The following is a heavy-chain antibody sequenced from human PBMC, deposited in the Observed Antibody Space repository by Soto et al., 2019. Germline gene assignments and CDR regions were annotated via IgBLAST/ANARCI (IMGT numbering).Heavy chain of an antibody. CDR2: IIPIFGTA. J-gene: IGHJ6*02. Sequence: QVQLVQSGAEVKKPGSSVKVSCKASGGTFSSYAISWVRQAPGQGLEWMGGIIPIFGTANYAQKFQGRVTITADESTSTAYMELSRLGSEDTAVYYCASYCSGGSCYVPNYYYGMDVWGQGTTVTVSS. V-gene: IGHV1-69*01. CDR1: GGTFSSYA. D-gene: IGHD2-15*01. CDR3: ASYCSGGSCYVPNYYYGMDV.